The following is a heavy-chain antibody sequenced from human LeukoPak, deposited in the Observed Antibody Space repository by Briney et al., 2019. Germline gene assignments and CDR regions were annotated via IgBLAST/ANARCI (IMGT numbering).Heavy chain of an antibody. D-gene: IGHD3-22*01. Sequence: GGSLRLSCAASGFTVSSNYMSWVRPAPGKGLEWVSVIYSGGSTYYADSVKGRFTISRDNSKNTLYLQMNSLRAEDTAVYYCARLDMDYYDSSGYGFDYWGQGTLATVSS. CDR1: GFTVSSNY. V-gene: IGHV3-53*01. J-gene: IGHJ4*02. CDR2: IYSGGST. CDR3: ARLDMDYYDSSGYGFDY.